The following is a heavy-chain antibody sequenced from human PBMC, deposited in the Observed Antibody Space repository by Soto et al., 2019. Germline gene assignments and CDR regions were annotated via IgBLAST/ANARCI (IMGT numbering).Heavy chain of an antibody. CDR1: GFTFSSYA. CDR2: ISGSGGST. J-gene: IGHJ6*02. Sequence: GGSLRLSCAASGFTFSSYAMSWVRQAPGKGLEWVSAISGSGGSTYYADSVKGRFTISRDNSKNTLYLQMNSLRAEDTAVYYCAIDLSSEKFAYYYGMDVWGQGTTVTVSS. CDR3: AIDLSSEKFAYYYGMDV. V-gene: IGHV3-23*01.